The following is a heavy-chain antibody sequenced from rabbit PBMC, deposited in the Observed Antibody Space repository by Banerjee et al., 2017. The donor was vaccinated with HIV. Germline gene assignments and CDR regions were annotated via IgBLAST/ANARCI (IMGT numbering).Heavy chain of an antibody. CDR2: INTISGNT. V-gene: IGHV1S45*01. J-gene: IGHJ4*01. Sequence: EGSLTLTCKASGFSFSNRYVMCWVRQAPGKGLEWIACINTISGNTVYASWAKGRFTISKTSSTTVTLQMTSLTAADTATYFCARGGYPSDVGLNLWGQGTLVTVS. CDR1: GFSFSNRYV. CDR3: ARGGYPSDVGLNL. D-gene: IGHD1-1*01.